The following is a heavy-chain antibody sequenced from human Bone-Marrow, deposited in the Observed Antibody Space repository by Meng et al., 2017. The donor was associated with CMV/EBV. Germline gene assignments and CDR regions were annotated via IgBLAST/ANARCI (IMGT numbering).Heavy chain of an antibody. CDR1: GGTFSSYA. J-gene: IGHJ6*02. CDR2: IIPIFGTA. D-gene: IGHD3-10*01. Sequence: SVKVSCKASGGTFSSYAISWVRQAPGQGLEWMGGIIPIFGTANYAQKFQGRVTITTDESTSTAYMELSSLRSEDTAVYYCVSRNGSGSYAATTGYYGMDVWGQGTTVTVSS. V-gene: IGHV1-69*05. CDR3: VSRNGSGSYAATTGYYGMDV.